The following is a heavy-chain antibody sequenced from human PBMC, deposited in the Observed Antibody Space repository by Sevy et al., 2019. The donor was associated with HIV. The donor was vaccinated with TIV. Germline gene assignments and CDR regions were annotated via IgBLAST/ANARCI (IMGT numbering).Heavy chain of an antibody. CDR2: LSFGCGKI. J-gene: IGHJ4*02. V-gene: IGHV3-23*01. Sequence: RGYLRLSCAASGFDFSIYSMSWVRQAPGKGLERVSTLSFGCGKINYADSVKGRFTISRDNSKSSVYLQMNNMRVEDTAVDYCAREGCTKPHDYWGQGTLVVVSS. CDR1: GFDFSIYS. CDR3: AREGCTKPHDY. D-gene: IGHD2-8*01.